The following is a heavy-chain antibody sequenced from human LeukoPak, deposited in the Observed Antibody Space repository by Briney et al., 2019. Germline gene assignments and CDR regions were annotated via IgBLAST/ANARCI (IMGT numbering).Heavy chain of an antibody. D-gene: IGHD3-16*02. V-gene: IGHV4-59*02. CDR2: LSHSGSS. J-gene: IGHJ6*02. Sequence: SETLSLTCTVSGGSVSSYYWSWIRRPPGRGLEWIAYLSHSGSSDSNPSLTSRVTTLVDTSKNQFSLKLTSVTAADTAVYYCARGRFKLSRLTYYYYGMDVWGQGTTVTVSS. CDR1: GGSVSSYY. CDR3: ARGRFKLSRLTYYYYGMDV.